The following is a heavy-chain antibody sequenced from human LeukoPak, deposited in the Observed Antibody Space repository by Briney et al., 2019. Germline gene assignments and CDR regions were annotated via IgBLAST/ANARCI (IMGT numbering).Heavy chain of an antibody. CDR2: ISSSSSYI. J-gene: IGHJ6*03. CDR3: ARDGEKGDYYYYMDV. D-gene: IGHD2-21*01. CDR1: GFTFSSYS. Sequence: GGSLRLSCAASGFTFSSYSMNWVRQAPGKGLEWVSSISSSSSYIYYADSVKGRFTISRDNAKNSLYLQMNSLRAEDTAVYYCARDGEKGDYYYYMDVWGKGTTVTVSS. V-gene: IGHV3-21*01.